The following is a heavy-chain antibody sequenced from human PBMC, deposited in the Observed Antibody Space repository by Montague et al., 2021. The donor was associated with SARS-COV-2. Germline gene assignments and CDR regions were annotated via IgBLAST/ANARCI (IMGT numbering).Heavy chain of an antibody. CDR2: IRTTGHT. CDR1: GASISTGIYY. Sequence: TLSLTCTVSGASISTGIYYWSWIRQPAGKGLEWIGRIRTTGHTDYNSSLESRVFMSVDTSTNQFSLSLTSVTAADTAVYFCARFESGTLEFDLWGQGTLVTVSS. D-gene: IGHD3/OR15-3a*01. J-gene: IGHJ4*02. V-gene: IGHV4-61*02. CDR3: ARFESGTLEFDL.